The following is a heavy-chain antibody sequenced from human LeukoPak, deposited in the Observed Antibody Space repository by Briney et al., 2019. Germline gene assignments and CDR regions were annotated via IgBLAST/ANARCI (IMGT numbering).Heavy chain of an antibody. D-gene: IGHD6-19*01. Sequence: GGALKISWKGPGYHFTRYWIGWGRQVPGKGLEWMGITYPGDSDTRYSPSCQGQVTISAYKSISTAYLQWSSLKASDAAMYYCATRGFIAVAGKAFDYWGQGTLVTVSS. CDR2: TYPGDSDT. CDR1: GYHFTRYW. V-gene: IGHV5-51*01. CDR3: ATRGFIAVAGKAFDY. J-gene: IGHJ4*02.